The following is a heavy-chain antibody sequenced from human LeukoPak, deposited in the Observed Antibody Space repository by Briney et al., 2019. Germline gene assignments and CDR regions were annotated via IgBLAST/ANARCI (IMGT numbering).Heavy chain of an antibody. CDR3: ARGTTYYYDSSGYYHRWIDY. V-gene: IGHV4-59*08. Sequence: PSETLSLTCTVSGGSISSYYWSWIRQPPGKGLEWIGYIYYSGSTNYNPSLKSRVTISVDTSKNQFSLKLSSVTAADTAVYYCARGTTYYYDSSGYYHRWIDYWGQGTLVTVSS. CDR1: GGSISSYY. CDR2: IYYSGST. J-gene: IGHJ4*02. D-gene: IGHD3-22*01.